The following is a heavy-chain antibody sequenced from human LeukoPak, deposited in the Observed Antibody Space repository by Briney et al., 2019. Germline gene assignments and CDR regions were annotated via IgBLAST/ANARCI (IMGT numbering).Heavy chain of an antibody. D-gene: IGHD3-3*01. V-gene: IGHV3-66*01. J-gene: IGHJ4*02. Sequence: GGSLRLSCAASGFTFSDYYMSWVRQAPGKGLEWVSVIYSGGSTYYADSVKGRFTISRDNAKNTLYLQMDSLRAEDSAVYYCARVRSGTWNGYEYWGQGTLVTVSS. CDR1: GFTFSDYY. CDR3: ARVRSGTWNGYEY. CDR2: IYSGGST.